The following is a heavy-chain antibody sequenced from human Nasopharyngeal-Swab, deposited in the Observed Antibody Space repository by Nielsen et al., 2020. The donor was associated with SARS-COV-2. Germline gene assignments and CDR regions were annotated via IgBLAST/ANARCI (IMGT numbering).Heavy chain of an antibody. CDR3: ATLTTLIRATY. CDR1: GASITSGAYY. D-gene: IGHD2/OR15-2a*01. CDR2: TYYSGSP. J-gene: IGHJ4*02. Sequence: SETLSLTCTVSGASITSGAYYWGWIRQPPGKGLEWIGTTYYSGSPYYNPSLKSRVTISVDTSKNQFSLKLSSVTAADTAVYYCATLTTLIRATYWGQGTLVTVSS. V-gene: IGHV4-39*01.